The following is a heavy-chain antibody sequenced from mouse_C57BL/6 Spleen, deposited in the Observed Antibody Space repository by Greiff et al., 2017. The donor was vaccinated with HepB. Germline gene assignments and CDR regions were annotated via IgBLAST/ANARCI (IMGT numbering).Heavy chain of an antibody. Sequence: VQLQQPGAELVKPGASVKLSCKASGYTFTSYWMQWVKQRPGQGLEWIGEIDPSDSYTNYNQKFKGKATLTVDTSSSTAYMQLSSLTSEDSAVYYCARGTPHFDYWGQGTTLTVSS. J-gene: IGHJ2*01. D-gene: IGHD3-3*01. CDR1: GYTFTSYW. CDR2: IDPSDSYT. V-gene: IGHV1-50*01. CDR3: ARGTPHFDY.